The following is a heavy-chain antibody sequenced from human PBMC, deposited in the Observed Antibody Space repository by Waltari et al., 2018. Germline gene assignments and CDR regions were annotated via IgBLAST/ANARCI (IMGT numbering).Heavy chain of an antibody. V-gene: IGHV4-4*07. Sequence: QVQLQESGPGLVKPSETLSLTCTVSGGSISSYYWSWIRQPAGKGLEWIGRIYTSGSTNYTPSLKSRVTMSVDTSKNQCSLKLSSVTAEDTAVYYCARVGLVVGPSDYWGQGTLVTVSS. CDR1: GGSISSYY. D-gene: IGHD3-22*01. CDR2: IYTSGST. J-gene: IGHJ4*02. CDR3: ARVGLVVGPSDY.